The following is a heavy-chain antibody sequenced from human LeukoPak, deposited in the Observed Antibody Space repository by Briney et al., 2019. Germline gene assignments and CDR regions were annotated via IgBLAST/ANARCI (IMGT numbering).Heavy chain of an antibody. V-gene: IGHV4-34*01. J-gene: IGHJ4*02. D-gene: IGHD6-19*01. Sequence: SETLSLTCAVYGGSFSGYYWSWIRQPPGKGLEWIGEINHSGSTNYNPSLKSRVTLSVDTSKNQFSLKLSSVTAADTAVYYCARMSSGYDYWGQGTLVTVSS. CDR1: GGSFSGYY. CDR3: ARMSSGYDY. CDR2: INHSGST.